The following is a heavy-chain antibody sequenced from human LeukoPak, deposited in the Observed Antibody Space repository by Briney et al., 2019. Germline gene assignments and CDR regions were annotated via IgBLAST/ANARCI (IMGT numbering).Heavy chain of an antibody. CDR3: AKVRWGSDNALDS. V-gene: IGHV3-21*01. CDR1: GFTFSSYS. J-gene: IGHJ4*02. D-gene: IGHD3-16*01. CDR2: ISSSSSYI. Sequence: GESLRLSCAASGFTFSSYSMNWVRQAPGKGLEWVSSISSSSSYIYYADSVKGRFTISGDNAKNSLYLQMNSLRAEDTAVYYCAKVRWGSDNALDSWGQGTLVTGSS.